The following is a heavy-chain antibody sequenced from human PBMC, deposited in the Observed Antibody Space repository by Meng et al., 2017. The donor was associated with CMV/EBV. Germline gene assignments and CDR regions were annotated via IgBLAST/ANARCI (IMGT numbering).Heavy chain of an antibody. CDR2: MKQDGSGK. Sequence: GESLKISCAASGFTFSAYWMSWVRQAPGKGLEWVANMKQDGSGKYYVDSVKGRFTISRDNAKNSLFLQMNSLRAEDTAVYLCARGPYYDFWSGDYDYYCGMDVWGQGTTVTVSS. V-gene: IGHV3-7*01. CDR3: ARGPYYDFWSGDYDYYCGMDV. D-gene: IGHD3-3*01. J-gene: IGHJ6*02. CDR1: GFTFSAYW.